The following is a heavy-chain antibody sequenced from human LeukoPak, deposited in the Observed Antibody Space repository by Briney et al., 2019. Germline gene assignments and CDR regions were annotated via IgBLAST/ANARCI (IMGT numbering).Heavy chain of an antibody. V-gene: IGHV3-48*04. J-gene: IGHJ4*02. D-gene: IGHD7-27*01. CDR3: ARDNNWGFDF. CDR2: IRGSGSGSGSGM. CDR1: GFVFSDYS. Sequence: GGSLILSCAASGFVFSDYSMNWVRQAPGKGLEWVSNIRGSGSGSGSGMYYADSVKGRFTISRDNAKNSLYLQMSSLRAEDTAFYYCARDNNWGFDFWGQGALVTVSS.